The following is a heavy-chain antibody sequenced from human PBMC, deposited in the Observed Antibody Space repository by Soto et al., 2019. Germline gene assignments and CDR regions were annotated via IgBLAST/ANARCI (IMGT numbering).Heavy chain of an antibody. CDR1: GDTFNFYS. V-gene: IGHV1-69*02. D-gene: IGHD3-10*01. Sequence: QVQLVQSGAEVKRPGSSVKVSCKASGDTFNFYSINWVRQAPGLGLEWMGRVNPIVSMSNNTQKFLGRVTMTADKSTSTAYMELSSLRSDDTAIYYCASSYGSGYRAFDYWGQGALVTVSS. J-gene: IGHJ4*02. CDR2: VNPIVSMS. CDR3: ASSYGSGYRAFDY.